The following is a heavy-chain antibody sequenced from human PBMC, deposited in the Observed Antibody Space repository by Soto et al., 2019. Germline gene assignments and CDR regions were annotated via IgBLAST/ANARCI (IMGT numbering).Heavy chain of an antibody. V-gene: IGHV3-21*01. D-gene: IGHD2-15*01. CDR1: GFTFSSYS. CDR2: ISSSSYI. Sequence: LRLSCAASGFTFSSYSMNWVRQAPGKGLEWVSSISSSSYIYYADSVKGRFTISRDNAKNSLYLQMNSLRAEDTAVYYCARDFLGYCSGGSCYPGGMDVWGQGTTVTVSS. CDR3: ARDFLGYCSGGSCYPGGMDV. J-gene: IGHJ6*02.